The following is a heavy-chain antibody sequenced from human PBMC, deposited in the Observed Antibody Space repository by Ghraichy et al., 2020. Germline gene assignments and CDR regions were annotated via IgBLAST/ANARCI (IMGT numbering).Heavy chain of an antibody. V-gene: IGHV3-23*01. CDR3: AKDFVEFTVRGISDY. J-gene: IGHJ4*02. Sequence: GGSLRLSCAASGFTFSDYAMTWVRQAPGKGLEWVSGISGSGDFTAYGDSVKGRFTISRDNSKNTLYLQMNSLRAEDTAVYFCAKDFVEFTVRGISDYWGQGSLFTVSS. CDR1: GFTFSDYA. D-gene: IGHD3-10*01. CDR2: ISGSGDFT.